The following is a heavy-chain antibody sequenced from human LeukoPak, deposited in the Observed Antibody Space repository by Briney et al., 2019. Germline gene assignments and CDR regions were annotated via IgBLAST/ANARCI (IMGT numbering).Heavy chain of an antibody. CDR2: ISYDGSNK. CDR1: RFTFNNYA. V-gene: IGHV3-30-3*01. J-gene: IGHJ3*02. CDR3: ARDQALIITDVFDI. Sequence: GRSLRLSCAASRFTFNNYAMHWVRQAPGKGLEWVAVISYDGSNKYYADSVKGRFTISRDNSKNTLYLQMNGLRAEDTAVYFCARDQALIITDVFDIWGQGTMVTVSS. D-gene: IGHD3-10*01.